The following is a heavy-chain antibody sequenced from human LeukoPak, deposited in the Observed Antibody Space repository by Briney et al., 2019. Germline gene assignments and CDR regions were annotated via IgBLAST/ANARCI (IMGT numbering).Heavy chain of an antibody. V-gene: IGHV1-69*13. Sequence: SVKVSCKASGGTFSSYAISWVRQAPGQGPEWMGGIIPIFGTANYAQKFQGRVTITADESTSTAYMELSSLRSEDTAVYYCASNYYDSSGYYYFDYWGQGTLVTVSS. D-gene: IGHD3-22*01. CDR2: IIPIFGTA. CDR1: GGTFSSYA. J-gene: IGHJ4*02. CDR3: ASNYYDSSGYYYFDY.